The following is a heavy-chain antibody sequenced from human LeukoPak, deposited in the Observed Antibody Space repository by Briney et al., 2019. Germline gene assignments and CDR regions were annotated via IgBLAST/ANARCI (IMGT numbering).Heavy chain of an antibody. D-gene: IGHD2-21*02. V-gene: IGHV3-7*01. Sequence: GGSLRLSCAASGFTFSSYWMSWVRQAPGKGLEWVANVKQDGSEKYYVDSVKGRFTISRDNAKNSLYLQMISLRAEDTAVYYCARDGAYCGGDCYTAPYYWGRGTLVTVSS. J-gene: IGHJ4*02. CDR1: GFTFSSYW. CDR3: ARDGAYCGGDCYTAPYY. CDR2: VKQDGSEK.